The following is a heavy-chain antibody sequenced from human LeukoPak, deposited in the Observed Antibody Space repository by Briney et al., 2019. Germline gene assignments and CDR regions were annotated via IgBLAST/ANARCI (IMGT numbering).Heavy chain of an antibody. J-gene: IGHJ3*02. CDR1: GGSISSGDYY. Sequence: SQTLSLTCTVSGGSISSGDYYWSWIRQPPGKGLEWIGYIYYSGSTYYNPSLKSRVTISVDTSKNQFSLKLSSVTAADTAVYYCARAETSGAAFDIWAKGQWSPSLQ. V-gene: IGHV4-30-4*01. CDR3: ARAETSGAAFDI. D-gene: IGHD1-14*01. CDR2: IYYSGST.